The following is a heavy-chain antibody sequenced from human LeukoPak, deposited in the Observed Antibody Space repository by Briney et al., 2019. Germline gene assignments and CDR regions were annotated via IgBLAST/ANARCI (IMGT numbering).Heavy chain of an antibody. CDR3: ARVPYYYDSSGYYYPYFDY. CDR2: FDPEDGKT. J-gene: IGHJ4*02. D-gene: IGHD3-22*01. CDR1: GYTLTELS. V-gene: IGHV1-24*01. Sequence: ASVKVSCKVSGYTLTELSMHWVRQAPGKGLEWMGGFDPEDGKTIYAQKFQGRVTITADESTSTAYMELSSLRSEDTAVYYCARVPYYYDSSGYYYPYFDYWGQGTLVTVSS.